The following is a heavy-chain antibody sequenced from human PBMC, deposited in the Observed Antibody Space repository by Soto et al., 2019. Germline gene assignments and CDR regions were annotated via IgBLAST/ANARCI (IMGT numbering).Heavy chain of an antibody. V-gene: IGHV3-21*01. CDR1: GFTFSSYS. CDR2: ISSSSSYI. D-gene: IGHD6-19*01. Sequence: EVQLVESGGGLVKPGGSLRLSCAASGFTFSSYSMNWVRQAPGKGLEWVSSISSSSSYIYYADSVKGRFTISRDNAKNSLYLQMNSLRAEDTAVYYCARDRLVLFDYYYYGMDVWGQGTTVTVSS. J-gene: IGHJ6*02. CDR3: ARDRLVLFDYYYYGMDV.